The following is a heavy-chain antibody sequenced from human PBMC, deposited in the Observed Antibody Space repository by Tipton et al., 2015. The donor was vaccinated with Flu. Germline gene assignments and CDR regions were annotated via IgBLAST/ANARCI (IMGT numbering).Heavy chain of an antibody. CDR2: IYYSGST. D-gene: IGHD3-10*01. CDR1: GGSISSYY. V-gene: IGHV4-59*08. Sequence: TLSLTCTVSGGSISSYYWSWIRQPPGKGLEWIGYIYYSGSTNYNPSLKSRVTISVDTSKNQFSLKLSSVTAADTAVYYCARRDGSGMRSYYMDVWGKGTTVTVSS. CDR3: ARRDGSGMRSYYMDV. J-gene: IGHJ6*03.